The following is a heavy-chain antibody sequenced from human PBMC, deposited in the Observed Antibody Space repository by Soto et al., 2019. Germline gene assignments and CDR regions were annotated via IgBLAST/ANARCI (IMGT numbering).Heavy chain of an antibody. Sequence: LSLTCTVSGGSISSYYWSWIRQPPGKGLEWIGYIYYSGSTNYIPSLKSRVTISVDTSKNQFSLKLTSVTAADTAVYYCAGGQDSSGWYDGHYYYYGMDVWGQGTTVTVSS. V-gene: IGHV4-59*01. CDR1: GGSISSYY. D-gene: IGHD6-19*01. J-gene: IGHJ6*02. CDR2: IYYSGST. CDR3: AGGQDSSGWYDGHYYYYGMDV.